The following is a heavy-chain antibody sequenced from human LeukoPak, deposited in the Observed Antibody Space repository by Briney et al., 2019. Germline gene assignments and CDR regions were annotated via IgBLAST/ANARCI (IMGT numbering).Heavy chain of an antibody. CDR2: IGAYNGNT. CDR3: ARRTAVADDEPDY. CDR1: GYTVTNYG. V-gene: IGHV1-18*01. J-gene: IGHJ4*02. D-gene: IGHD6-19*01. Sequence: ASVKVSCKASGYTVTNYGVSWVRQAPGQGLEWMGWIGAYNGNTNYAQKLQGRVTMTTDTSTSTAYMELRSLRSDDTAVYYCARRTAVADDEPDYWGQGTLVTVSS.